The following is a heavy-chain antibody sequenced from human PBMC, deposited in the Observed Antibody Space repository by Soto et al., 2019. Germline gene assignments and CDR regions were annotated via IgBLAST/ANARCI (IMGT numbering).Heavy chain of an antibody. CDR2: ITPSSSFI. J-gene: IGHJ3*02. CDR3: VRDHSYALDI. Sequence: GGSLRLSYAASGCTCGGYSVSWVRQAPGKGLEWISYITPSSSFIYYGDSVKGRFTMSRDNAKNSLYLQMNSLTAEDTAVYYCVRDHSYALDIWGEGTMVTVSS. CDR1: GCTCGGYS. V-gene: IGHV3-48*01.